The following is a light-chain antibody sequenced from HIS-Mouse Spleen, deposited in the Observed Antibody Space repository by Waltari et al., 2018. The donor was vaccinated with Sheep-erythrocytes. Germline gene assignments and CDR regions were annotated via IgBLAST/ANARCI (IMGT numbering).Light chain of an antibody. CDR3: SSFTSSSTLV. Sequence: QSALTQPASVSGSPGQSTTISCTGTSSDVGGYNYFPWYQQHPGKAPNLMIYDVTNRPSGVSNRFSGSKSGNTASLTISGLQAEDGADYYCSSFTSSSTLVFGTGTKVTVL. CDR1: SSDVGGYNY. CDR2: DVT. J-gene: IGLJ1*01. V-gene: IGLV2-14*03.